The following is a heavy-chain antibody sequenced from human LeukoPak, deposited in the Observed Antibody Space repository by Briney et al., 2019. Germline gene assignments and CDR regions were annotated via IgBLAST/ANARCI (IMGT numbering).Heavy chain of an antibody. D-gene: IGHD3-3*01. Sequence: GGSLRLSCAASGFTTSRFAMTWVRRAPGKGLEWVSSISGTGHSTNYADSVKGRFTISRDNSNNTLYLQMNSLRADDTAVYYCAKQSSQRFYDFWAGYYPLDSWGQGTLVAVSS. CDR1: GFTTSRFA. CDR2: ISGTGHST. V-gene: IGHV3-23*01. J-gene: IGHJ4*02. CDR3: AKQSSQRFYDFWAGYYPLDS.